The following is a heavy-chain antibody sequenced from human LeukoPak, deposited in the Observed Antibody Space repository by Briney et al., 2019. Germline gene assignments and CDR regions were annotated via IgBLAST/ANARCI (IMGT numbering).Heavy chain of an antibody. V-gene: IGHV3-23*01. CDR2: ISGSGGST. D-gene: IGHD3-22*01. J-gene: IGHJ4*02. CDR1: GFSFTDYA. CDR3: AKESITMIVVDYFDY. Sequence: GGSLRLSCAASGFSFTDYAMTWVRQAPGKGLEWVSAISGSGGSTYYADSVKGRFTISRDNSKNTLYLQMNSLRAEDTAVYYCAKESITMIVVDYFDYWGQGTLVTVSS.